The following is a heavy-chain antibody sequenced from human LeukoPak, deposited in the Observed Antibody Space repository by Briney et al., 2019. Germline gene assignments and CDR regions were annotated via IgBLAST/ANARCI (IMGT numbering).Heavy chain of an antibody. CDR1: GFTFDDYA. CDR2: ISGSGGST. Sequence: PGRSLRLSCAASGFTFDDYAMHWVRQAPGKGLEWVSAISGSGGSTYYADSVKGRFTISRDNSKNTLYLQMNSLRAEDTAVYYCAKGVGYYGSGITPFDYWGQGTLVTVSS. V-gene: IGHV3-23*01. CDR3: AKGVGYYGSGITPFDY. J-gene: IGHJ4*02. D-gene: IGHD3-10*01.